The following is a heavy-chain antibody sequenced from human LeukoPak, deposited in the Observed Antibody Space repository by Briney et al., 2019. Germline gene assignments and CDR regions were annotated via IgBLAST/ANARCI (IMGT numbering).Heavy chain of an antibody. CDR2: IRYDGSNK. V-gene: IGHV3-30*02. D-gene: IGHD3-3*01. CDR1: GFTFSSYG. Sequence: PGGSLRLSCAASGFTFSSYGMHWVRQAPGKGLEWVAFIRYDGSNKYYADSVKGRFTISRDNSKNTLYLQMNSLRAEDTAVYYCAKDLGYYDFWGGYYMTVDYWGQGTLVTVSS. J-gene: IGHJ4*02. CDR3: AKDLGYYDFWGGYYMTVDY.